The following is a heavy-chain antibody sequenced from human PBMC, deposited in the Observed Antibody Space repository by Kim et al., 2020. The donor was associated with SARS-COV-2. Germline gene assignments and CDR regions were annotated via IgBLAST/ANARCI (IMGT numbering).Heavy chain of an antibody. J-gene: IGHJ4*02. Sequence: GGSLRLSCAASGFTFSNAWMSWVRQAPGKGLEWVGRIKSKTDGGTTDYAAPVKGRFTISRDDSKNTLYLQMNSLKTEDTAVYYCTLGDCSGGSSYGSYWGQGTLVTVSS. CDR2: IKSKTDGGTT. CDR3: TLGDCSGGSSYGSY. V-gene: IGHV3-15*01. CDR1: GFTFSNAW. D-gene: IGHD2-15*01.